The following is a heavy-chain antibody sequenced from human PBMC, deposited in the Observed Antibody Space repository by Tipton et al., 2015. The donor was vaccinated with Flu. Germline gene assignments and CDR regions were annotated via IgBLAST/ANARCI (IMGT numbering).Heavy chain of an antibody. CDR1: GINFNKYW. Sequence: SLRLSCVVSGINFNKYWLSWVRQAPGKGLESISGISSGGGSTFYADSVKGRFTVSRDDSKNTLYLQMNSLSVEDTAVYYCADSILQWGQGTLVTVSS. D-gene: IGHD1-1*01. CDR3: ADSILQ. CDR2: ISSGGGST. J-gene: IGHJ4*02. V-gene: IGHV3-23*01.